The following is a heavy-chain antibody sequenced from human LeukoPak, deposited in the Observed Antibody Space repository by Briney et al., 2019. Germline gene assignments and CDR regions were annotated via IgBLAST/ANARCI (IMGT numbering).Heavy chain of an antibody. D-gene: IGHD6-13*01. V-gene: IGHV1-2*04. J-gene: IGHJ4*02. CDR2: INPNSGGT. CDR3: ARGVLAAAGSSFDY. CDR1: GYTFTGYY. Sequence: GASVKVSCKASGYTFTGYYMHWVRQAPGQGLEWMGWINPNSGGTNYAQEFQGWVTMTRDTSISTAYMELSRLRSDDTAVYYCARGVLAAAGSSFDYWGQGTLVTVSS.